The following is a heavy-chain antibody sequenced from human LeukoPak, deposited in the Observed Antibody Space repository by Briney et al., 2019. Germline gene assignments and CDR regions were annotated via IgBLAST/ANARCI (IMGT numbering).Heavy chain of an antibody. CDR1: GLTFINHS. V-gene: IGHV3-21*04. J-gene: IGHJ4*02. D-gene: IGHD1-26*01. Sequence: GGALSLSRAASGLTFINHSMNWVRQAAGKGLEWVSSISSSSSYIYYADSVKGRFTISRDNAKNSLYLQMNNLRAEDTAVYYCARSLGARGDYWGQGTLVTVSS. CDR3: ARSLGARGDY. CDR2: ISSSSSYI.